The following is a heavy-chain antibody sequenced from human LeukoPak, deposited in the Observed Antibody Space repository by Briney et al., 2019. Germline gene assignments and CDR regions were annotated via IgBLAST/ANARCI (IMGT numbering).Heavy chain of an antibody. CDR3: ARVRRVGAPGFDY. CDR2: ISSSGSTI. CDR1: GFTVSSNY. D-gene: IGHD1-26*01. V-gene: IGHV3-11*04. J-gene: IGHJ4*02. Sequence: GGSLRLSCAASGFTVSSNYMSWIRQAPGKGLEWVSYISSSGSTIYYADSVKGRFTISRDNAKNSLYLQMNSLRAEDTAVYYCARVRRVGAPGFDYWGQGTLVTVSS.